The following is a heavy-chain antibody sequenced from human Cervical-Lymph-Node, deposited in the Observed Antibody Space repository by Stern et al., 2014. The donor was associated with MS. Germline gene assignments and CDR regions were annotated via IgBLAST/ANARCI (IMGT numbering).Heavy chain of an antibody. D-gene: IGHD3-22*01. CDR1: GYTFTTYY. V-gene: IGHV1-46*03. CDR3: ARATFDDSSAYFQYYFDH. CDR2: INPSGGNT. Sequence: VQLLESGAEVRKPGASVKVSCKASGYTFTTYYMHWVRQAPGQGLEWMGVINPSGGNTNYEQKFQGRVTMTRDTSTSTVYMELSSLRSEATAMYYCARATFDDSSAYFQYYFDHWGQGTLVTVAS. J-gene: IGHJ4*02.